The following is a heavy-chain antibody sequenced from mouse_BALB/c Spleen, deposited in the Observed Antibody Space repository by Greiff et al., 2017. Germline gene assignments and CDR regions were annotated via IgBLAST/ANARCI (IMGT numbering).Heavy chain of an antibody. Sequence: EVQRVESGGGLVKPGGSLKLSCAASGFTFSSYAMSWVRQTPEKRLEWVASISSGGSTYYPDSVKGRFTISRDNARNILYLQMSSLRSEDTAMYYCARGNWDNAMDYWGQGTSVTVSS. CDR1: GFTFSSYA. J-gene: IGHJ4*01. CDR2: ISSGGST. CDR3: ARGNWDNAMDY. D-gene: IGHD4-1*02. V-gene: IGHV5-6-5*01.